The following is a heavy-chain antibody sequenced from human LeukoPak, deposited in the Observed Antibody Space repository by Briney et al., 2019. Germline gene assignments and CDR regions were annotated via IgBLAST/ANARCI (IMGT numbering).Heavy chain of an antibody. CDR2: ISGSGGST. CDR1: GFTFSSYA. CDR3: APRPPTTVTTSSATSPLDY. J-gene: IGHJ4*02. V-gene: IGHV3-23*01. Sequence: GGSLRLSGAASGFTFSSYAMSWVRQAPGKGLEWVSAISGSGGSTYYADSVKGRFTISRDNSKNTLYLQMNSLRAEDTAVYYCAPRPPTTVTTSSATSPLDYWGQGTLVTVSS. D-gene: IGHD4-17*01.